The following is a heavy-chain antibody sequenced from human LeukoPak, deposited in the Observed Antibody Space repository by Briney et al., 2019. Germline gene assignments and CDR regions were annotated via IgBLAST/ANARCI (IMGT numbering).Heavy chain of an antibody. V-gene: IGHV3-23*01. CDR2: ISGGGLST. CDR1: GFTFSSYA. J-gene: IGHJ6*02. D-gene: IGHD3-9*01. Sequence: GGSLRLSCAASGFTFSSYAMNWVRQAPGKGLEWVSAISGGGLSTYYADSVKGRFTISRDNSKNTLYLQMNSLRAEDTAVYYCAKAATYYGISTDLYYYYGMDVWGQGTTVTVSS. CDR3: AKAATYYGISTDLYYYYGMDV.